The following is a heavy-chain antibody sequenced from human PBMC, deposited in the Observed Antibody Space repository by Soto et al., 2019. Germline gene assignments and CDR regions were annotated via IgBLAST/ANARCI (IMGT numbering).Heavy chain of an antibody. CDR1: GGSIRSSSYY. J-gene: IGHJ6*02. Sequence: SETVSLTCTVDGGSIRSSSYYWGWIRQPPGKGLDWIGSIYDSGSTYYNPSLKSRVTISVDTSKKQVSLKLSSVTPPNTPRYFCAGYCSSSIGHEDHYFAWEVWGQGTTVTVSS. D-gene: IGHD2-2*01. V-gene: IGHV4-39*07. CDR3: AGYCSSSIGHEDHYFAWEV. CDR2: IYDSGST.